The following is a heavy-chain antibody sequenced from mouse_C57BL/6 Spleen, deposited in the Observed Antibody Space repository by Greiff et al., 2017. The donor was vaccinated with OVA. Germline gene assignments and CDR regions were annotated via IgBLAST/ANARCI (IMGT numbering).Heavy chain of an antibody. Sequence: EVKLQESGPGLVKPSQSLSLTCSVTGYSITSGYFWYWIRQFPGNILEWMGYISYDGSNNYNPSLKNRISITRDTSKNQFFLKLNSVTTEDTATYYCARAPLGYAMDDWGQGTSVTVSS. CDR1: GYSITSGYF. V-gene: IGHV3-6*01. D-gene: IGHD3-1*01. CDR2: ISYDGSN. CDR3: ARAPLGYAMDD. J-gene: IGHJ4*01.